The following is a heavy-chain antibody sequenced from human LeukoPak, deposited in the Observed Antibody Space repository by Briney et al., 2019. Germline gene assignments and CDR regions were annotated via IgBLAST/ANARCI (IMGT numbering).Heavy chain of an antibody. Sequence: GGSLRLSCAASGFTFSSYAMSWVRQAPGKGLEWVAVISYDGSNKYYADSVKGRFTISRDNSKNTLYLQMNSLRAEDTAVYYCARESRYSSGSRQFDYWGQGTLVTVSS. CDR2: ISYDGSNK. D-gene: IGHD6-19*01. V-gene: IGHV3-30-3*01. CDR1: GFTFSSYA. J-gene: IGHJ4*02. CDR3: ARESRYSSGSRQFDY.